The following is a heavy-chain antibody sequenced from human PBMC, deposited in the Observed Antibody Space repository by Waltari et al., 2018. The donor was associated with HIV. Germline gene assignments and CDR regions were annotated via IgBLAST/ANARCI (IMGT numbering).Heavy chain of an antibody. CDR3: ARDSRYYYDSSGYTDY. CDR1: GFTFSSYG. Sequence: QVQLVESGGGVVQPGRSLRLSCAASGFTFSSYGMHWVRQAPGKGLEWVAVIWYDGSNKYYADSVKGRFTISRDNSKNTLYLQMNSLRAEDTAVYYCARDSRYYYDSSGYTDYWGQGTLVAVSS. J-gene: IGHJ4*02. D-gene: IGHD3-22*01. CDR2: IWYDGSNK. V-gene: IGHV3-33*01.